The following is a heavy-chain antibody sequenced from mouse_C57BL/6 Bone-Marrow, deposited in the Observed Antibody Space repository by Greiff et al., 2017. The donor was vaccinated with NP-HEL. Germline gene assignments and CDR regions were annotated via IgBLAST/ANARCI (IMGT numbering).Heavy chain of an antibody. CDR3: ARQAYYGSSPYYFDY. V-gene: IGHV1-61*01. J-gene: IGHJ2*01. CDR1: GYTFTSYW. Sequence: VQLQQPGAELVRPGSSVKLSCKASGYTFTSYWMDWVKQRPGQGLEWIGNIYPSDSETHYNQKFKDKATLTVDKSSSTAYMQLSSLTSEDSAVYYCARQAYYGSSPYYFDYWGQGTTLTVSP. CDR2: IYPSDSET. D-gene: IGHD1-1*01.